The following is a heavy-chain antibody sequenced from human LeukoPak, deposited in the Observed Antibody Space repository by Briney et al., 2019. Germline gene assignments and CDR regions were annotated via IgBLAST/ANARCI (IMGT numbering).Heavy chain of an antibody. J-gene: IGHJ5*02. CDR3: ARDKSSYGWFDR. D-gene: IGHD2-8*01. CDR2: IYYSGST. CDR1: GGSISSYY. Sequence: SETLSLTCTVSGGSISSYYWSWIRQPPGKGLEWIGYIYYSGSTNYNPSLKSRVTISVDTSKNQFSLKLSSVTAADTAVYYCARDKSSYGWFDRWGQGTLVTVSS. V-gene: IGHV4-59*01.